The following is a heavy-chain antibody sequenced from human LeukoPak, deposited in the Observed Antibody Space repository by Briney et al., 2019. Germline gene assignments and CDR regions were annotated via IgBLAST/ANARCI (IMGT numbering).Heavy chain of an antibody. Sequence: PGGSLRLSCAASGFTVSSNYMSWVRQAPGKGLEWVSIIYSGGSTIYYADSVKGRFTISRDNAKNSLYLQMNSLRAEDTAVYYCAREGEVVVPTFDYWGQGTLVTVSS. J-gene: IGHJ4*02. CDR1: GFTVSSNY. V-gene: IGHV3-53*01. D-gene: IGHD3-22*01. CDR2: IYSGGSTI. CDR3: AREGEVVVPTFDY.